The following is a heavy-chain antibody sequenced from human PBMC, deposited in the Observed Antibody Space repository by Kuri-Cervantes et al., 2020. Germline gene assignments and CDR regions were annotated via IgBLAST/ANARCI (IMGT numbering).Heavy chain of an antibody. V-gene: IGHV4-34*01. D-gene: IGHD2-2*01. CDR2: INHSGST. CDR1: GGTFNGYY. J-gene: IGHJ6*02. CDR3: ARGWDIVVVPAHPYYGMDV. Sequence: ESLKISCAVSGGTFNGYYWSWIRQPPGKGLEWIGEINHSGSTNYNPSLKSRVTISVDTSKNQFSLKLSSVTAADMAVYYCARGWDIVVVPAHPYYGMDVWGQGTTVTVSS.